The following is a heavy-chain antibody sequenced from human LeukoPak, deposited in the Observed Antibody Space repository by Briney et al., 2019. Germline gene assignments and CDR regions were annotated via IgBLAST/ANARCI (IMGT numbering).Heavy chain of an antibody. D-gene: IGHD3-10*01. CDR2: ITHGGQI. CDR3: ARDDRYGSGTLGKRFDP. V-gene: IGHV3-21*01. Sequence: GGSLRLSCVASGFIFTSFGMNWVRQAPGKGLEWVSSITHGGQIYYADSVKGRLTISRDNTKNSVYLQMDNLRDDDTAVYFCARDDRYGSGTLGKRFDPWGQGTLVSASS. J-gene: IGHJ5*02. CDR1: GFIFTSFG.